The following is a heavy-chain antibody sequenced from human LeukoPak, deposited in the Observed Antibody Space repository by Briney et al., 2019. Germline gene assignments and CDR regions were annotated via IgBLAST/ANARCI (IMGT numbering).Heavy chain of an antibody. D-gene: IGHD6-13*01. Sequence: PGRSLSLSCAASGFTFSSYAMHWVRQAPGKGLEWVAVISYDGSNKYYADSVKGRFTISRDNSKNTLYLQMNSLRAEDTAVYYCAREPQYSIAAAGLDYWGQGTLVTVSS. CDR2: ISYDGSNK. CDR3: AREPQYSIAAAGLDY. J-gene: IGHJ4*02. CDR1: GFTFSSYA. V-gene: IGHV3-30-3*01.